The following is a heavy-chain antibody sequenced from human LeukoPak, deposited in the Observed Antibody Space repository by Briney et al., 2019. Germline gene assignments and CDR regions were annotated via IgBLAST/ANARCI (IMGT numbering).Heavy chain of an antibody. Sequence: PGGSLRLSCAASGFTFSSYAMSWVRQAPGKGLEWVSAISGSGGSTYNADSVKGRFTISRDNSKNTLYLQMNSLRAEDTAVYYCAKVKYYDSSGYYSVFDYWGQGTLVTVSS. J-gene: IGHJ4*02. CDR1: GFTFSSYA. CDR2: ISGSGGST. CDR3: AKVKYYDSSGYYSVFDY. V-gene: IGHV3-23*01. D-gene: IGHD3-22*01.